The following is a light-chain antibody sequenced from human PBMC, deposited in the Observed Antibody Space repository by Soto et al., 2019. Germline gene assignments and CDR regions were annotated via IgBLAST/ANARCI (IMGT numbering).Light chain of an antibody. CDR2: DVS. CDR1: SSDLGSYNY. J-gene: IGLJ3*02. Sequence: QSVLIQPASVSGSPGQSITISCTGTSSDLGSYNYVSWYQQHPGKTPRLIIYDVSYRPSGDSNHFSGSKFGHTASLTISGLQAEDEADYYCCSYTTRSTWVFGGGTKLTVL. V-gene: IGLV2-14*03. CDR3: CSYTTRSTWV.